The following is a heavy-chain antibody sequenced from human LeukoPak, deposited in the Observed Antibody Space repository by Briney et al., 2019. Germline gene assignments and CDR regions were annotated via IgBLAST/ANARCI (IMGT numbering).Heavy chain of an antibody. J-gene: IGHJ3*02. CDR1: GGSFSSGSYY. D-gene: IGHD1-14*01. Sequence: SQTLSLTCTVSGGSFSSGSYYWSWIRQPAGKGLEWIGRIYTSGSTNYNPSLKSRVTISVDTSKNQFSLKLSSVTAADTAVYYCASGRRTGAFDIWGQGTMVTVSS. V-gene: IGHV4-61*02. CDR3: ASGRRTGAFDI. CDR2: IYTSGST.